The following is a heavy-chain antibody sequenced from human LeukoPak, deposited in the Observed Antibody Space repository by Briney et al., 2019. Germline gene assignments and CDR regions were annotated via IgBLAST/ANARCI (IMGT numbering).Heavy chain of an antibody. J-gene: IGHJ4*02. CDR1: GFTFSKHG. CDR3: AKDDAWLQFGE. Sequence: GGSLRLSCADSGFTFSKHGMNWVRQAPGKGLEWGSGISPSGDITYYADSVKGRFTISRDNSKNTEYLEVISLTAEDTAVYYCAKDDAWLQFGEWSQGTLVTVSS. D-gene: IGHD5-24*01. V-gene: IGHV3-23*01. CDR2: ISPSGDIT.